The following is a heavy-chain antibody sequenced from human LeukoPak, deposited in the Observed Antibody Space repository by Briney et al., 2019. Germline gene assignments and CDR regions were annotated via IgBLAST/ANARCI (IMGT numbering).Heavy chain of an antibody. D-gene: IGHD3-10*01. CDR1: GFTFGDYA. Sequence: QSGGSLRLSCTASGFTFGDYAMSWVRQAPGKGLEWVGFIRSKAYGGTTEYAASVKGRFTISRDDSKSIAYLQMNSLKTEDTAVYYCTRDRGFGELFPHAFDIWAKGQWSPSLQ. CDR3: TRDRGFGELFPHAFDI. CDR2: IRSKAYGGTT. J-gene: IGHJ3*02. V-gene: IGHV3-49*04.